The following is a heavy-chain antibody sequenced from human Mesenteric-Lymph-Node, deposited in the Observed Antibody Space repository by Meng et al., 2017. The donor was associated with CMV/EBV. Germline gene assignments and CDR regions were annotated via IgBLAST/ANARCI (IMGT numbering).Heavy chain of an antibody. CDR1: GGSFSGYY. CDR3: ARGSSYDILTGYFDY. V-gene: IGHV4-34*01. CDR2: INHSGST. J-gene: IGHJ4*02. D-gene: IGHD3-9*01. Sequence: QVQLHQWGAGLLKPSEILSVTFAVYGGSFSGYYWNWIRQSPEKGLEWIGEINHSGSTTYNPSFTSRIIISVDTSTNQISLNMSSVTAADTAVYYCARGSSYDILTGYFDYWGQGALVTVSS.